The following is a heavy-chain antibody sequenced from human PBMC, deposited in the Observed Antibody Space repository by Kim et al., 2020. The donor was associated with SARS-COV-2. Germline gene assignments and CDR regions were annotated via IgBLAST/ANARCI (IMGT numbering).Heavy chain of an antibody. Sequence: GGSLRLSCAASGFTFSSYSMNWVRQAPGKGLEWVSSISTTAGDIYYADSVKGRFTISRDNTKNSLYLQMNSLRAEDTAVYYCARGYSSTVGFWGQGTLVTVSS. J-gene: IGHJ4*02. D-gene: IGHD6-13*01. CDR2: ISTTAGDI. CDR1: GFTFSSYS. CDR3: ARGYSSTVGF. V-gene: IGHV3-21*01.